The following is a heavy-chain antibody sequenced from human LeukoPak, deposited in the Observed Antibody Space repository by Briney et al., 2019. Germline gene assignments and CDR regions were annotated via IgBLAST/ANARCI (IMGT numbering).Heavy chain of an antibody. D-gene: IGHD6-6*01. Sequence: SQTLSLTCTVPGDSISSGDYYWSWIRQPPGKVLEWIGYIYHSGSTYYNPSLKSRVTISVDTSKNQFSLKLSSVTAADTAVYYCATESGSSSPRSYYYYYYMDVWGKGTTVTVSS. CDR2: IYHSGST. CDR1: GDSISSGDYY. V-gene: IGHV4-30-2*02. J-gene: IGHJ6*03. CDR3: ATESGSSSPRSYYYYYYMDV.